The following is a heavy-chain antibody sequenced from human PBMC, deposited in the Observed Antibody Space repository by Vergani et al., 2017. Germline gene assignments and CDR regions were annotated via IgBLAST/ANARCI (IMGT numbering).Heavy chain of an antibody. V-gene: IGHV3-23*01. CDR2: ISGSGGST. J-gene: IGHJ1*01. D-gene: IGHD6-19*01. CDR1: GFTFSSYA. CDR3: ARYEGLYSSGWYSRAEYFQH. Sequence: EVQLLESGGGLVQPGGSLRLSCAASGFTFSSYAMSWVRQAPGKGLEWVSAISGSGGSTYYADSVKGRFTISRDNSKNTLYLQMSSLRAEDTAVYYCARYEGLYSSGWYSRAEYFQHWGQGTLVTVSS.